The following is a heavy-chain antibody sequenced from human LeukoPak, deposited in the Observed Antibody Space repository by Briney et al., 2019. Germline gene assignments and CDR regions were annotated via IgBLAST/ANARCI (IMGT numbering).Heavy chain of an antibody. CDR3: ARHNYYDSSGYLIYYYGMDV. Sequence: SETLSLACAVSGGSISSDTYSWSWIRQPPGKGLEWIGYIYYSGSTNYNPSLKSRVTISVDTSKNQFSLKLSSVTAADTAVYYCARHNYYDSSGYLIYYYGMDVWGQGTTVTVSS. CDR1: GGSISSDTYS. V-gene: IGHV4-61*01. D-gene: IGHD3-22*01. CDR2: IYYSGST. J-gene: IGHJ6*02.